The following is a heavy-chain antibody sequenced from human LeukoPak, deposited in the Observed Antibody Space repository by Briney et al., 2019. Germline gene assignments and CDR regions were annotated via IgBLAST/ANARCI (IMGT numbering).Heavy chain of an antibody. CDR2: ISAYNGNT. J-gene: IGHJ6*03. Sequence: ASVKVSCQASGYTFTSYGISWVRQAPGQGLEWMGWISAYNGNTNYAQKLQGRVTMTTDTSTSTAYMELRSLRSEDTAVYYCAICRGNYYYYYMDVWGKGTTVTISS. CDR1: GYTFTSYG. CDR3: AICRGNYYYYYMDV. V-gene: IGHV1-18*01. D-gene: IGHD2-15*01.